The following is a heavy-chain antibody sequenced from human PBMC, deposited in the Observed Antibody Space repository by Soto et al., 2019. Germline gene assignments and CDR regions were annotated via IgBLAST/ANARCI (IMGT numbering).Heavy chain of an antibody. Sequence: GGSLRLSCAASGFTFSSYGMHWVRQAPGKGLEWVAVIWYDGSNKYYADSVKGRFTISRDNSKNTLYLQMNSLRAEDTAVYYCAREGYDFWSGYTVNWFDPWGQGTLVTVSS. CDR3: AREGYDFWSGYTVNWFDP. J-gene: IGHJ5*02. CDR2: IWYDGSNK. D-gene: IGHD3-3*01. CDR1: GFTFSSYG. V-gene: IGHV3-33*01.